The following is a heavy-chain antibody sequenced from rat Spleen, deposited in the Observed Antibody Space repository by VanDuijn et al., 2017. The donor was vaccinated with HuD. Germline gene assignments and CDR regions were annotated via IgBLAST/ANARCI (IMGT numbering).Heavy chain of an antibody. V-gene: IGHV5-25*01. D-gene: IGHD1-10*01. Sequence: EVQLVESGGGLVQPGRSMKLSCAASGFTFSNYYMAWVRQAPTKGLEWVASISTGGGNTYYRDSVKGRFTISRDNAKSTLYLQMDSLRSEDTATYYCARHSMSGNNHPYYFDYWGQGVMVTVSS. CDR2: ISTGGGNT. J-gene: IGHJ2*01. CDR1: GFTFSNYY. CDR3: ARHSMSGNNHPYYFDY.